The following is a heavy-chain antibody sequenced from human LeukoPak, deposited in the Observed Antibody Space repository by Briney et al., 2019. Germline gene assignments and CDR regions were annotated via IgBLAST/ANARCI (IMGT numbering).Heavy chain of an antibody. D-gene: IGHD3-10*01. Sequence: PGGSLRLSRAPSGFTLSSYCMSWVRQPPGKGLDWVSAISGIGGRKYSADSVKGRFTISREHSKNTLYLQMNSLRAEDTAVYYCAKDTYGSGSYSLDYWGQGTLVTVSS. J-gene: IGHJ4*02. CDR2: ISGIGGRK. CDR1: GFTLSSYC. V-gene: IGHV3-23*01. CDR3: AKDTYGSGSYSLDY.